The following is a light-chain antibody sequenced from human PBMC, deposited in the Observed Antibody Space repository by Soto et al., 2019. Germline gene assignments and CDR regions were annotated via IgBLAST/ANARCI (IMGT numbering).Light chain of an antibody. V-gene: IGLV1-51*01. J-gene: IGLJ1*01. CDR3: GSWDSSLSAYV. Sequence: QSVMTQPPSVCAAPGQTVTISCSGSSSNIGGNSVSWYQQLPGTAPKLLIYDDNKRPSGIPDRFSGSKSGTSATLGITGFQTGDEADYYCGSWDSSLSAYVFGTGTKLTVL. CDR1: SSNIGGNS. CDR2: DDN.